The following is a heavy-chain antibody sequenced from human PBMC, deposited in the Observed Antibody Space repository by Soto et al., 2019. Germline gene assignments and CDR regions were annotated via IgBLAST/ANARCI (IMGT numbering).Heavy chain of an antibody. Sequence: LRLSCEVSGFTFSAYWMHWVRQVPGKGLIWVSRISDDGSTTTYADSVKGRFTISRDNAKNTLYLQMNSLRADDTGLYYCTRGPRVSSTGTGAHWGQGTLVTV. CDR1: GFTFSAYW. D-gene: IGHD1-1*01. J-gene: IGHJ4*02. V-gene: IGHV3-74*01. CDR3: TRGPRVSSTGTGAH. CDR2: ISDDGSTT.